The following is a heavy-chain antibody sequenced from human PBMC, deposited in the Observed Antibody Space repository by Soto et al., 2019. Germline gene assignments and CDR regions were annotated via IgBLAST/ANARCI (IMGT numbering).Heavy chain of an antibody. J-gene: IGHJ3*02. D-gene: IGHD5-12*01. V-gene: IGHV1-69*01. Sequence: SVKVSCKASAGSFISYAIIWVRQAPGQGLEWMGGIIPIFGTANYAQKFQGRVTITADESTSTAYMELSSLRSEDTAVYYCAISRDGYNHDAFDIWGQGTMVTVSS. CDR1: AGSFISYA. CDR3: AISRDGYNHDAFDI. CDR2: IIPIFGTA.